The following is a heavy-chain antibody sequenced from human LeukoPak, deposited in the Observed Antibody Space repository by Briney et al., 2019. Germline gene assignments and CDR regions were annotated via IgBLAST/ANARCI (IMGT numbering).Heavy chain of an antibody. CDR2: INWNGGST. D-gene: IGHD1-26*01. CDR3: ARSFGWELLF. V-gene: IGHV3-20*04. J-gene: IGHJ4*02. Sequence: GGSLRLSCAASGYTFDDYCMSWVRQAPGKGLEWVTGINWNGGSTGYADSVKGRFTISRDNAKNSLYLQMNSLRAEDTALYYCARSFGWELLFWGQGTLVTVSS. CDR1: GYTFDDYC.